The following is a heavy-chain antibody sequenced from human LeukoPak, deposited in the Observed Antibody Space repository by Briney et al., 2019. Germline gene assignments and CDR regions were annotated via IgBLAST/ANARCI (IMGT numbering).Heavy chain of an antibody. V-gene: IGHV1-46*01. Sequence: ASAKVSCKASGYTFTSYYMHWVRQAPGQGLEWMGIINPSGGSTSYAQKFQGRVTMTRDMSTSTVYMELSSLRSEDTAVYYCARDQHCGGDCYLSDAFDIWGQGTMVTVSS. CDR2: INPSGGST. J-gene: IGHJ3*02. CDR1: GYTFTSYY. CDR3: ARDQHCGGDCYLSDAFDI. D-gene: IGHD2-21*02.